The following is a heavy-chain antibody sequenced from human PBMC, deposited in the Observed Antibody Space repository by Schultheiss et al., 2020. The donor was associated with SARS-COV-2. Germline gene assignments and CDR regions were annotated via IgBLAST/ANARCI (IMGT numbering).Heavy chain of an antibody. CDR2: ISAYNGNT. V-gene: IGHV1-18*01. CDR1: GYTFTSYG. CDR3: ASAPRRDYYDSSGYYFGDY. Sequence: ASVKVSCKASGYTFTSYGISWVRQAPGQGLEWMGWISAYNGNTNYVQKLQGRVTMTTDTSTSTAYMELRSLRSDDTAVYYCASAPRRDYYDSSGYYFGDYWGQGTLVTVSS. D-gene: IGHD3-22*01. J-gene: IGHJ4*02.